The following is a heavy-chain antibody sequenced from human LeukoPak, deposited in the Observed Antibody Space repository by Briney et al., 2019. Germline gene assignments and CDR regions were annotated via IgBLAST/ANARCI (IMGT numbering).Heavy chain of an antibody. J-gene: IGHJ4*02. CDR1: GYTFTSYG. CDR2: ISAYNGNT. Sequence: ASVKVSCTASGYTFTSYGISWVRQAPGQGLEWMGWISAYNGNTNYAQKLQGRVTMTTDTSTSTAYMELRSLRSDDTAVYYCAGVYCSSTSCYRGGLDYWGQGTLVTVSS. V-gene: IGHV1-18*01. D-gene: IGHD2-2*01. CDR3: AGVYCSSTSCYRGGLDY.